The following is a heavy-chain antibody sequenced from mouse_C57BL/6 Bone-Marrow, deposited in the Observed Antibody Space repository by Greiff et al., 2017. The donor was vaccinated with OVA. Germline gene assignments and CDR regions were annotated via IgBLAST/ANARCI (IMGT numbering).Heavy chain of an antibody. D-gene: IGHD2-5*01. Sequence: QVQLKESGPGLVAPSQSLSITCTVSGFSLTSYGVHWVRQPPGKGLEWLVVIWSDGSTTYNSALKSRLSISKDNSKSQVFLKMNSLQTDDTAMYYCAITTIVTTSYYAMDYWGQGTSVTVSS. CDR2: IWSDGST. CDR3: AITTIVTTSYYAMDY. CDR1: GFSLTSYG. J-gene: IGHJ4*01. V-gene: IGHV2-6*03.